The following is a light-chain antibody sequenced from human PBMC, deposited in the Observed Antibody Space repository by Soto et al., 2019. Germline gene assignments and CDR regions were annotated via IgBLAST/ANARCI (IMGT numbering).Light chain of an antibody. CDR1: SSDVGGYNY. V-gene: IGLV2-14*01. J-gene: IGLJ1*01. CDR2: EVN. Sequence: QSVVTEPACVSGSLGQSITISCTGTSSDVGGYNYVSWYQQHPGKAPKLMIYEVNNRPSGVSNRFSGSKSGNTASLTISGLQAEDEADYYCHSYTSSTTYVFGTGTKVTVL. CDR3: HSYTSSTTYV.